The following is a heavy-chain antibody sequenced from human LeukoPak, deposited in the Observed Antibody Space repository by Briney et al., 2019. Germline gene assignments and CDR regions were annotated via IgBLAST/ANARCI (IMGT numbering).Heavy chain of an antibody. Sequence: SETLSLTCTVSGGSFSSGSYYWSWIRQPPGKGLEWIGYIYYSGSTNYNPSLKSRVTISVDTPKNQFSLKLSSVTAADRAVYYCARAPRGYCSSTSCSKDYYYYGMDVWGQGTTVTVSS. J-gene: IGHJ6*02. CDR2: IYYSGST. CDR3: ARAPRGYCSSTSCSKDYYYYGMDV. CDR1: GGSFSSGSYY. V-gene: IGHV4-61*01. D-gene: IGHD2-2*01.